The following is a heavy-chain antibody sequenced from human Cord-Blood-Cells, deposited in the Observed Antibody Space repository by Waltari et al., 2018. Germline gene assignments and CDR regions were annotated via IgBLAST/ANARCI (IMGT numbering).Heavy chain of an antibody. CDR1: GGSISSYY. J-gene: IGHJ4*02. CDR2: IYYSGST. Sequence: QVQLQESGPGLVKPSETLSLTCTVSGGSISSYYWRWIRQPPGKGLEWIGYIYYSGSTNYNPSLKSRVTISVDTSKNQFSLKLSSVTAADTAVYYCARDGGTNWGSGGYFDYWGQGTLVTVSS. D-gene: IGHD7-27*01. CDR3: ARDGGTNWGSGGYFDY. V-gene: IGHV4-59*01.